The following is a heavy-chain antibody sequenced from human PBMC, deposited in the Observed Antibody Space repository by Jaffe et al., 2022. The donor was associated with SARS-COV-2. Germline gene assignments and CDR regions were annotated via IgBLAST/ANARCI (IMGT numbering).Heavy chain of an antibody. CDR2: ISGSGRST. D-gene: IGHD2-21*02. J-gene: IGHJ4*02. CDR1: GFTFSSYA. CDR3: AKESPYCGGDCYPRPPDS. Sequence: EVQLVESGGGFVQPGGSLRLACAASGFTFSSYAMSWVRQAPGKGLEWVAAISGSGRSTFHADSVKGRLTISRDNSKKTLNLQMSRLTAEDTAVYFCAKESPYCGGDCYPRPPDSWGQGTLVTVSA. V-gene: IGHV3-23*04.